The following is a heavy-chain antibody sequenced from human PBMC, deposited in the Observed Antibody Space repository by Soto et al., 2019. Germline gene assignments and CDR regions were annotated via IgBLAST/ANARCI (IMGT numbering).Heavy chain of an antibody. CDR3: ARRLDTSGWILDY. Sequence: ASVKVSCKASGYTFTGYYMHWVRQAPGQGLEWMGWINPSSGVTHYAQKFQGSVTMTTDTSISTAYMEVSRLRSADPAVYSCARRLDTSGWILDYWGQGTPVTVSS. D-gene: IGHD6-19*01. CDR1: GYTFTGYY. V-gene: IGHV1-2*02. CDR2: INPSSGVT. J-gene: IGHJ4*02.